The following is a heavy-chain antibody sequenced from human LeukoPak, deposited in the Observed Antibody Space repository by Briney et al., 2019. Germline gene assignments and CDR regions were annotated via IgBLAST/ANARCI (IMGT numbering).Heavy chain of an antibody. D-gene: IGHD3-22*01. J-gene: IGHJ4*02. CDR1: GFTFSSYW. CDR2: IKQDGSEK. Sequence: GGSLRLSCAASGFTFSSYWMSWVRQAPGKGLEWVANIKQDGSEKYYVDSVKGRFTISRDNAKNSLYLQMNSLRAEDTAVYYCARPQTYYYDSSGYGFDYWGQGTLVTVSS. V-gene: IGHV3-7*01. CDR3: ARPQTYYYDSSGYGFDY.